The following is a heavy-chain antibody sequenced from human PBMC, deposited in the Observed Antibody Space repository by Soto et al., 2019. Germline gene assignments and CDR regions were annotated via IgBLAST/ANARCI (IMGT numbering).Heavy chain of an antibody. D-gene: IGHD3-10*01. CDR2: INPNSGGT. J-gene: IGHJ4*02. V-gene: IGHV1-2*02. CDR1: GYTFTGYY. Sequence: ASVKVSCKASGYTFTGYYMHWVRQAPGQGLEWMGWINPNSGGTNYAQKFQGRVTMTRDTSISTAYMELSRLRSDDTAVYYCARAFSGFGELLSDYFDYWGQGTLVT. CDR3: ARAFSGFGELLSDYFDY.